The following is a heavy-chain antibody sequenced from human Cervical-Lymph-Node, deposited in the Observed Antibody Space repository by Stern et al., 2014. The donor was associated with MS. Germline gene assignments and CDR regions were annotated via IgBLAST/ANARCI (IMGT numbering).Heavy chain of an antibody. J-gene: IGHJ4*02. Sequence: VQLVQSGAEVRKPGASVKLSCRTSGFTFTTFYIQWLRQAPGQGLEWMGVINPSDGSTSSTQKFQDRITMTRDTSASTVYMELSGLRSEDTAVYYCARDLARDGYNFDYWGQGTLVTVSS. CDR3: ARDLARDGYNFDY. CDR2: INPSDGST. V-gene: IGHV1-46*01. D-gene: IGHD5-24*01. CDR1: GFTFTTFY.